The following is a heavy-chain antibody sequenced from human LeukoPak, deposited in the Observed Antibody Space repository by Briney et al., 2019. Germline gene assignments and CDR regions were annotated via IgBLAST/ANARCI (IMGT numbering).Heavy chain of an antibody. Sequence: GGSLRLSCAASGFTFSIYALSWVRQAPGKGLEWVSVLGGSETSTSYADSVKGRFTISRDNSKNTLYLQMNSLRAEDTAVYYCAKDWGGSYHGNAFDIWGQGTMVTVSS. D-gene: IGHD1-26*01. CDR2: LGGSETST. CDR3: AKDWGGSYHGNAFDI. J-gene: IGHJ3*02. V-gene: IGHV3-23*01. CDR1: GFTFSIYA.